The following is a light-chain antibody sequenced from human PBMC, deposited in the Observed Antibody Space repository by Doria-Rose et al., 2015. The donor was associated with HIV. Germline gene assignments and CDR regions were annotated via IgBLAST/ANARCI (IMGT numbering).Light chain of an antibody. V-gene: IGKV1-16*02. CDR1: YDINTS. CDR3: QQYKSYPIT. J-gene: IGKJ5*01. Sequence: SYDINTSFAWFQQKPGKAPTSLIYAASSLQSGVPSKFRGSGSETDFTLTITSLQPEDFATYYCQQYKSYPITFGQGTRLEIK. CDR2: AAS.